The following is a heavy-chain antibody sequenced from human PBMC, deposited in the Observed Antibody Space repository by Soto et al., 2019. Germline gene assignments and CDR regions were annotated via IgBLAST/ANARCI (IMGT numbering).Heavy chain of an antibody. J-gene: IGHJ6*02. CDR3: ARTPISSPSYYSYGMDV. D-gene: IGHD2-2*01. CDR1: GYSFTSYW. CDR2: IYPGDSDT. Sequence: GESLKISCKGSGYSFTSYWIGWVRQMPGKGLEWMGIIYPGDSDTRYSPSFQGQVTISADKSISTAYLQWSSLKASDTAMYYCARTPISSPSYYSYGMDVWGQGTTVTVSS. V-gene: IGHV5-51*01.